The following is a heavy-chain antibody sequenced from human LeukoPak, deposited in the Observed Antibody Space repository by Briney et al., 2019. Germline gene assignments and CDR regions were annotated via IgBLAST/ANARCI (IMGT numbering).Heavy chain of an antibody. CDR2: ISYDGSNK. J-gene: IGHJ6*02. CDR3: AKDIGYNWNAQGYGMDV. V-gene: IGHV3-30*18. D-gene: IGHD1-20*01. CDR1: GFTFSSYG. Sequence: GGSLRLSCAASGFTFSSYGMHWVRQAPGKGLEWVAVISYDGSNKYYADSVKGRFTISRDNSKNTLYLQMNSLRAEDTAVYYCAKDIGYNWNAQGYGMDVWGQGTTVTVSS.